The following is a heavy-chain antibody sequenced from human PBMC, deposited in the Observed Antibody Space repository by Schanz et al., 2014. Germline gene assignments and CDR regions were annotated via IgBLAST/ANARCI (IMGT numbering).Heavy chain of an antibody. CDR1: GGSISSGGYS. CDR3: ARAAGPVDY. J-gene: IGHJ4*02. CDR2: VYGSGST. D-gene: IGHD6-13*01. Sequence: QVQLQESGPGLVKPSQTLSLSCDVSGGSISSGGYSWSWIRQPPGKRLEWIGYVYGSGSTSYKPSLKRRFFISVDRSKNQFSLMLGSVTAADTAVYYCARAAGPVDYWGQGTLVTVSS. V-gene: IGHV4-30-4*07.